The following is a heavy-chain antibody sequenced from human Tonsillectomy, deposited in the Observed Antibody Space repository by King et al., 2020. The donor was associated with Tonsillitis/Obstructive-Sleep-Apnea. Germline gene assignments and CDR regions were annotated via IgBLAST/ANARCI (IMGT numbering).Heavy chain of an antibody. CDR2: IYYSGST. J-gene: IGHJ4*02. V-gene: IGHV4-39*01. CDR1: GGSISSSSYY. Sequence: LQLQESGPGLVKPSETLSLTCTVSGGSISSSSYYWGWIRQPPGKGLEWIGNIYYSGSTYYNPSLKSRVTISVDTSKNQFSLNLSSVTAADTAVYYCARPQYSGSYHYFDYWGQGTLVTVSS. D-gene: IGHD1-26*01. CDR3: ARPQYSGSYHYFDY.